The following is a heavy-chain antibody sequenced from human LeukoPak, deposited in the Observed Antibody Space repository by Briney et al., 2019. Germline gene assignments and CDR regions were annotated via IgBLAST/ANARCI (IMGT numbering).Heavy chain of an antibody. V-gene: IGHV3-30*04. Sequence: GGSLRLSCAASGFTFSSYAMHWVRQAPGKGLEWVAVISYDGSNKYYAGSVKGRFTISRDNSKNTLYLQMNSLRAEDTAVYYCARAELWFGELLLSIDYWGQGTLVTVSS. CDR2: ISYDGSNK. D-gene: IGHD3-10*01. CDR3: ARAELWFGELLLSIDY. J-gene: IGHJ4*02. CDR1: GFTFSSYA.